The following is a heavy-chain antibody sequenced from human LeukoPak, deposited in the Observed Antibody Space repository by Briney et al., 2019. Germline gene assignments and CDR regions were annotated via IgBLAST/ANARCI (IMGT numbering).Heavy chain of an antibody. J-gene: IGHJ4*02. CDR2: FDPEDGET. CDR1: GYTLTELS. D-gene: IGHD3-10*01. V-gene: IGHV1-24*01. Sequence: GASVKVSCKVSGYTLTELSMHWVRQAPGKGLEWMGGFDPEDGETIYAQKFQGRVTMTEDTSTDTAYMELSSLRSEDTAVYYCATDYPPTYYYHPRLAYWGQGTLVTVSS. CDR3: ATDYPPTYYYHPRLAY.